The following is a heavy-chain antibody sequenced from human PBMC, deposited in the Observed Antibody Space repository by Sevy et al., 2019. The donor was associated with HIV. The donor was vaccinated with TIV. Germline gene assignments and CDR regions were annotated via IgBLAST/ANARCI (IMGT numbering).Heavy chain of an antibody. J-gene: IGHJ4*02. CDR2: IKHDESEK. CDR3: ARGQYAIDH. CDR1: GFTFSSSW. Sequence: GGSLRLSCAASGFTFSSSWMSWVRQAPGKGLEWVANIKHDESEKYYVDSVKGRFTISRDNAKNLLYLQMNSLTAQDTAMYYWARGQYAIDHWGQGTLVTVSS. D-gene: IGHD2-8*01. V-gene: IGHV3-7*01.